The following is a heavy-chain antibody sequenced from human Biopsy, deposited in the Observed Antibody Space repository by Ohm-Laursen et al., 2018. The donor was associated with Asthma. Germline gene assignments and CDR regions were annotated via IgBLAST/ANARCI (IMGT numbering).Heavy chain of an antibody. V-gene: IGHV3-7*01. J-gene: IGHJ1*01. D-gene: IGHD3-3*02. CDR3: ARTFHFWSPYHAEHCQL. Sequence: SLRLSCAASGFTFGDYWMSWVRQVPGKGLEWVANIKHDGTEKNHVDSLKGRFTISRDNAKNSLYLQMNSLRAEDTAVYYCARTFHFWSPYHAEHCQLWGQGTLV. CDR1: GFTFGDYW. CDR2: IKHDGTEK.